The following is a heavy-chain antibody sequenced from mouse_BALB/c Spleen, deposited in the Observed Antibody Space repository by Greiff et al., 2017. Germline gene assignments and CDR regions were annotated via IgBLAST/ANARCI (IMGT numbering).Heavy chain of an antibody. V-gene: IGHV1-54*01. CDR3: ARSYRYGYAMDY. CDR2: INPGSGGT. D-gene: IGHD2-14*01. J-gene: IGHJ4*01. CDR1: GYAFTNYL. Sequence: VQLQQSGAELVRPGTSVKVSCKASGYAFTNYLIEWVKQRPGQGLEWIGVINPGSGGTNYNEKFKGKATLTADKSSSTAYMQLSSLTSDDSAVYFCARSYRYGYAMDYWGQGTSVTVSS.